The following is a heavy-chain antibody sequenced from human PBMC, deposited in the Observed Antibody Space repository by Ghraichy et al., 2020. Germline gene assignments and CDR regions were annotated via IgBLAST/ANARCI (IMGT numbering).Heavy chain of an antibody. D-gene: IGHD6-19*01. CDR2: ISGSGGST. CDR1: GFTFTNYA. CDR3: AKDCGRRGTVPGIAVAVCRP. Sequence: GGSLRLSCAASGFTFTNYAMSWVRQAPGKGLEWVSGISGSGGSTYYAESVKGRFTISRDNSKNTLYLLMNSLRAEDTAVYYCAKDCGRRGTVPGIAVAVCRPWGQGTLVTVSS. J-gene: IGHJ5*02. V-gene: IGHV3-23*01.